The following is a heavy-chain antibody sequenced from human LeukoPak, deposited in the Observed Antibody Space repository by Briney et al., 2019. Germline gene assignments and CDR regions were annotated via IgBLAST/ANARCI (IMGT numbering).Heavy chain of an antibody. CDR3: AKEGMKESPREFDY. D-gene: IGHD1-26*01. Sequence: GGSLRLSCAASGFTFSNYGMNWVRQAPGKGLEWVSVISGNSDTTYYADSVKGRFTISRDNSKNTLYLQMNSLRVEDTAVYYCAKEGMKESPREFDYWGQGSLVTVSS. CDR1: GFTFSNYG. V-gene: IGHV3-23*01. J-gene: IGHJ4*02. CDR2: ISGNSDTT.